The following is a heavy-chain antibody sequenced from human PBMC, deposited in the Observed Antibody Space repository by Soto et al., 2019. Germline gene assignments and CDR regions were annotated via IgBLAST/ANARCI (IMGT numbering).Heavy chain of an antibody. J-gene: IGHJ6*02. CDR2: IYYSGST. D-gene: IGHD5-18*01. CDR3: ARDDTAMDGYYGMDV. CDR1: GCSISSYY. Sequence: SETLSLTCTVSGCSISSYYWSWIRQPPGKGLEWIGYIYYSGSTNYNPSLKSRVTISVDTSKNQFSLKLSSVTAAGTAVYYCARDDTAMDGYYGMDVWGQGTTVTVSS. V-gene: IGHV4-59*01.